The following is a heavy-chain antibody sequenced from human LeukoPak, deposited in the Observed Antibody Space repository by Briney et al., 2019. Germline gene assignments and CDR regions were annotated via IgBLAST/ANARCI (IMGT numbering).Heavy chain of an antibody. CDR3: ARVPYYDFWSGYYDY. Sequence: SETLSLTCAVYGVSFSGYYWSWIRQPPGKGLEWLGEINHSGSTNYNPSLKSRVTISVDTSKNQFSLKLSSVTAADTAVYYCARVPYYDFWSGYYDYWGQGTLVTVSS. CDR2: INHSGST. V-gene: IGHV4-34*01. CDR1: GVSFSGYY. D-gene: IGHD3-3*01. J-gene: IGHJ4*02.